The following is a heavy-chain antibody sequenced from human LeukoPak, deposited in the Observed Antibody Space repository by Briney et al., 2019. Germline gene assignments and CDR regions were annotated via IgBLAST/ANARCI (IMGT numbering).Heavy chain of an antibody. J-gene: IGHJ4*02. D-gene: IGHD3-16*01. CDR2: INHSGST. Sequence: SETLSLTCAVYGGSFSGYYWSWIRQPPGKGLEWIGEINHSGSTNYNPSLKSRVTISVDTSKNQFSLKLSSVTAADTAVYYCASFWGWSPSDYYFDYWGQGTLVTVSS. CDR1: GGSFSGYY. V-gene: IGHV4-34*01. CDR3: ASFWGWSPSDYYFDY.